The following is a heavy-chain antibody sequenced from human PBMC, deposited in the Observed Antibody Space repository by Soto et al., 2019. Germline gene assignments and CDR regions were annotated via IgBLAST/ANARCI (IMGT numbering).Heavy chain of an antibody. CDR1: GYRFANYW. CDR2: ISPGDSDT. Sequence: PGESLKISCKGSGYRFANYWIGWVRQMPGKGLEWMGMISPGDSDTRYSPSFQGQVTLSADKSISTAYLQWSSLKASDTAMYYCARPPFYYDVFVNIPPAHHFNTRDVGGKGPTATAPS. V-gene: IGHV5-51*01. CDR3: ARPPFYYDVFVNIPPAHHFNTRDV. J-gene: IGHJ6*03. D-gene: IGHD3-22*01.